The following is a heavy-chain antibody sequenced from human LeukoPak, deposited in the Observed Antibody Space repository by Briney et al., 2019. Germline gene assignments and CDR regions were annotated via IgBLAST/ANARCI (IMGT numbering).Heavy chain of an antibody. CDR1: GFTFSNAW. CDR2: IKRESDGGTT. CDR3: TAGTGTSDFDY. Sequence: PGGSLRLSCAVSGFTFSNAWISWVRQAPGKGLEWVGRIKRESDGGTTDYAAPVKGRFTISRDDSKNTLYLQMNTLNIEDTAVYYCTAGTGTSDFDYWGQGTLVTVSS. D-gene: IGHD1-7*01. J-gene: IGHJ4*02. V-gene: IGHV3-15*01.